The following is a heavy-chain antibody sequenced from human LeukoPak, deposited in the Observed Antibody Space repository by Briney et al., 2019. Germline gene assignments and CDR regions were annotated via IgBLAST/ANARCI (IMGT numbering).Heavy chain of an antibody. Sequence: GGSLRLSCTVSGFTFNSAWMSWVRQAPGKGLEWVGRIKSKTDGGTTDYAAPVKGRFTISRDDSKSTLYLQMSSLKTEDTAVYYCTTEVTEGPWGQGTLVTVSS. CDR1: GFTFNSAW. CDR2: IKSKTDGGTT. D-gene: IGHD4-23*01. CDR3: TTEVTEGP. V-gene: IGHV3-15*01. J-gene: IGHJ5*02.